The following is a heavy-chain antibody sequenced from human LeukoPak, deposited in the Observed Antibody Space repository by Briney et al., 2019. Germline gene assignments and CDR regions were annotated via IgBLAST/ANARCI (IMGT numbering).Heavy chain of an antibody. V-gene: IGHV3-74*03. D-gene: IGHD1-7*01. Sequence: GGSLRLSCVASGFSFSSHWMHWVRHAPGKGLVWVSCLNSDGSSRTYADSVRGRFTISRDNAKNTLYLEMNSLRAEDTAVYYCATGNYYAFDIWGQGTMVTVSS. CDR2: LNSDGSSR. CDR1: GFSFSSHW. CDR3: ATGNYYAFDI. J-gene: IGHJ3*02.